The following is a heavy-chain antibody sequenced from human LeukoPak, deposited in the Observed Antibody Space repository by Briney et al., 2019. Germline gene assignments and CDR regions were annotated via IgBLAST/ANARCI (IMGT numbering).Heavy chain of an antibody. J-gene: IGHJ4*02. D-gene: IGHD4-17*01. V-gene: IGHV1-18*01. Sequence: GASVKVSCKASGYTFTSYGISWVRQAPGQGLEWMGWISAYNGNTNYAQKLQGRVTMTTDTSTSTAYMELRSLRSDDTAVYYCAKVLDYGDYGGFDYWGQGTLVTVSS. CDR1: GYTFTSYG. CDR3: AKVLDYGDYGGFDY. CDR2: ISAYNGNT.